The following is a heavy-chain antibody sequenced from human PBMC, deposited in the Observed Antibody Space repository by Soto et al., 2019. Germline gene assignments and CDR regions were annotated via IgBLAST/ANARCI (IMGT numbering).Heavy chain of an antibody. CDR3: ARGGGVGVAGSAAFDM. CDR1: GYPVTAYY. V-gene: IGHV1-2*02. D-gene: IGHD3-3*01. CDR2: INPATGAA. Sequence: QLHLVQSGAVVKKPGASVTVSCSASGYPVTAYYMHWVRQAPGRGLEWMGGINPATGAAKYTQTFQGRFTRTRDTSTGTVFMELSGLTSEDTAVFYCARGGGVGVAGSAAFDMWGQGTLVTVSS. J-gene: IGHJ3*02.